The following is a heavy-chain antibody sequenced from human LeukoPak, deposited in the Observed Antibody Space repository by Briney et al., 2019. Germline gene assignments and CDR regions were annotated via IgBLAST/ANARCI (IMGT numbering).Heavy chain of an antibody. CDR3: TRGSGRYEY. CDR1: GFTFGDFP. Sequence: GGSVRLSCTTSGFTFGDFPMTWVRQAPGKGLEWVGYIRAKAYGGTAEYTAAVKGSFIISRDDSKRIAYLQMSSLKPEDTAVYYCTRGSGRYEYWGQGTPVTVSS. D-gene: IGHD1-26*01. CDR2: IRAKAYGGTA. V-gene: IGHV3-49*04. J-gene: IGHJ4*02.